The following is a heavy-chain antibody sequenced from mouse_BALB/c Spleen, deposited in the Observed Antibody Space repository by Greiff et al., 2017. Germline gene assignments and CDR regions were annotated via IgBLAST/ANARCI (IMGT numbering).Heavy chain of an antibody. CDR2: IYPGDGDT. J-gene: IGHJ1*01. V-gene: IGHV1-87*01. Sequence: VQLQQSGAELARPGASVKLSCKASGYTFTSYWMQWVKQRPGQGLEWIGAIYPGDGDTRYTQKFKGKATLTADKSSSTAYMQLRSLASEDSAVYYCARKEYYGSRGYFDVWGAGTTVTVSS. D-gene: IGHD1-1*01. CDR3: ARKEYYGSRGYFDV. CDR1: GYTFTSYW.